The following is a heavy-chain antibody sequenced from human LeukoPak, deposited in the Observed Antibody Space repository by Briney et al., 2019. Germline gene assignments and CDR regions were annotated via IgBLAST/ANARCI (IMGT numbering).Heavy chain of an antibody. CDR2: ISWNSGSI. CDR3: AKAYGSAAQYYFDY. D-gene: IGHD3-10*01. Sequence: GGSLRLSCAASGFTFDDYAMHWVRQAPGKGLEWVSGISWNSGSIGYADSVKGRFTISRDNAKNSLCLQMNSLRAEDMALYYCAKAYGSAAQYYFDYWGQGTLVTVSS. CDR1: GFTFDDYA. J-gene: IGHJ4*02. V-gene: IGHV3-9*03.